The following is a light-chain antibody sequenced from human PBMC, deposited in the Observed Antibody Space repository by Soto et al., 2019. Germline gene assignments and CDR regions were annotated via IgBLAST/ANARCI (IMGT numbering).Light chain of an antibody. CDR1: QSVSSN. V-gene: IGKV3-15*01. CDR2: GAS. J-gene: IGKJ5*01. Sequence: EIVMTQSPATLSVSPGERATLSCRASQSVSSNLAWYQQKPGQAPRLLIYGASTRATGIPASFSGSESGEQFTLTISRPQSEDFAVYYRQQYNNSPPIPFRQGPRLXI. CDR3: QQYNNSPPIP.